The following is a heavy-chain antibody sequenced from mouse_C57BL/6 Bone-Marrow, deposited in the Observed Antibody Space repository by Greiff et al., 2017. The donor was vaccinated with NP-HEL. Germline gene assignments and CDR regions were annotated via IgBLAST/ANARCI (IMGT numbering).Heavy chain of an antibody. V-gene: IGHV1-26*01. Sequence: VQLQQSGPELVKPGASVKISCKASGYTFTDYYMNWVKQSHGKSLEWIGDINPNNGGTSYNQKFKGKATLTVDKSSSTAYMELRSLTSEDSAVYYCARLGYYYGSSGYFDVWGTGTTVTVSS. CDR1: GYTFTDYY. CDR2: INPNNGGT. CDR3: ARLGYYYGSSGYFDV. D-gene: IGHD1-1*01. J-gene: IGHJ1*03.